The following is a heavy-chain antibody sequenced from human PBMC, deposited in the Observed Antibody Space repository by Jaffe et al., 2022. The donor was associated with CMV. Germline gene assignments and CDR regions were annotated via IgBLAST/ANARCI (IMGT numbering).Heavy chain of an antibody. CDR3: ARGEADYGDYGGWFDP. V-gene: IGHV4-59*01. CDR2: IYYSGST. J-gene: IGHJ5*02. Sequence: QVQLQESGPGLVKPSETLSLTCTVSGGSISSYYWSWIRQPPGKGLEWIGYIYYSGSTNYNPSLKSRVTISVDTSKNQFSLKLSSVTAADTAVYYCARGEADYGDYGGWFDPWGQGTLVTVSS. CDR1: GGSISSYY. D-gene: IGHD4-17*01.